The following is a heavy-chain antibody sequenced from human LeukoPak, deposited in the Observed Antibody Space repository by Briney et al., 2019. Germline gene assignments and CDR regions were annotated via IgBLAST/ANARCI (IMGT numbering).Heavy chain of an antibody. V-gene: IGHV6-1*01. J-gene: IGHJ5*02. CDR1: GESVSRNDAA. Sequence: SQTLSLTCAISGESVSRNDAAWSWIRQSPSRGLEWLGRTYYRSQWYSEYAVSVKSRISINADTSKNQISLQLNSVTPEDTAVYYCSRDSWPVAPHWFDPWGQGSLVTVSS. CDR3: SRDSWPVAPHWFDP. CDR2: TYYRSQWYS. D-gene: IGHD2-15*01.